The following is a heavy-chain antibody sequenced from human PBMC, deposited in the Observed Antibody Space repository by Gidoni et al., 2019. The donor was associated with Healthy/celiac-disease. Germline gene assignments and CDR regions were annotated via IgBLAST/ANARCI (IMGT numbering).Heavy chain of an antibody. D-gene: IGHD3-9*01. CDR3: ARGLGRQLRYFDWLLSGAPSEWFDP. V-gene: IGHV1-8*01. J-gene: IGHJ5*02. Sequence: QVQLVQSGAEVKKPGASVKVPCKASGYNFTRYDINWVRQAPGQGLEWMGWMNPNSGNTGYAQKFQGRVTMTRNTSISTAYMELSSLRSEDTAVYYCARGLGRQLRYFDWLLSGAPSEWFDPWGQGTLVTVSS. CDR2: MNPNSGNT. CDR1: GYNFTRYD.